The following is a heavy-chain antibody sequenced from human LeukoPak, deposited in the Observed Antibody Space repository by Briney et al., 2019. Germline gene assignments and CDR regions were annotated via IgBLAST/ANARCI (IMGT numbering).Heavy chain of an antibody. CDR1: GFTFTHYG. J-gene: IGHJ4*02. CDR2: LTSSGAST. Sequence: GGTLRLSCAASGFTFTHYGMNWVRQAPGKGLEWVSGLTSSGASTYYADSVKGRFTISRDNSKNTVYLQINSLTAEDTAVYYCGRDSRWAQPEYWGQGTLVTVSS. CDR3: GRDSRWAQPEY. V-gene: IGHV3-23*01. D-gene: IGHD5-24*01.